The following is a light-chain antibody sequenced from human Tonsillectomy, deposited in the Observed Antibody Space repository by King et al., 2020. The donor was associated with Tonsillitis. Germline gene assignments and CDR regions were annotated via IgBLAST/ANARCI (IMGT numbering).Light chain of an antibody. Sequence: ATGIPDRFSGSGSGTDFTLTISSLQPEDFATYYCQQFNMACLGPGTKVDIK. CDR3: QQFNMAC. V-gene: IGKV3D-15*01. J-gene: IGKJ3*01.